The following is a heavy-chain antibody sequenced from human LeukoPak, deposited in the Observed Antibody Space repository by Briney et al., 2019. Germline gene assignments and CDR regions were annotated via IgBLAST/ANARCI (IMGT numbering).Heavy chain of an antibody. V-gene: IGHV4-4*07. CDR1: GGSISRYY. CDR2: IYTSGST. CDR3: ARGFGSSGYYYVRAFDI. D-gene: IGHD3-22*01. J-gene: IGHJ3*02. Sequence: PSETLSLTGTISGGSISRYYWSWIRQPAGKGLEWIGRIYTSGSTNYNPSLKSRVTMSVDTSKNQFSLKLSSVTAADTAVYYCARGFGSSGYYYVRAFDIWGQGTMVTVSS.